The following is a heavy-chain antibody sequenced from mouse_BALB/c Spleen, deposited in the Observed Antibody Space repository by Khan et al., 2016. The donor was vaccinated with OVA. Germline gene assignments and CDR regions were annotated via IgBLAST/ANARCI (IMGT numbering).Heavy chain of an antibody. Sequence: QVQLKQSGAELVRPGVSVKISCKGSGYTFTDFTMHWVKQSHAVSLEWIGVISTYYGDADYNQKFKGKATMTVDKSSNTAYLDLARLTSEDSAIYDCARGGGGDRFLYWGQGTLVTVSA. CDR3: ARGGGGDRFLY. J-gene: IGHJ3*01. V-gene: IGHV1S137*01. CDR2: ISTYYGDA. CDR1: GYTFTDFT.